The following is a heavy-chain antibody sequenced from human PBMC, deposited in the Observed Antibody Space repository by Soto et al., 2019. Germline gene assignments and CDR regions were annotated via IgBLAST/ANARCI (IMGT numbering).Heavy chain of an antibody. Sequence: QVQLVQSGAEVKKPGSSVKVSCKASGGTFSSYAISWVRQAPGQGLEWMGGIIPIFGTANYAQKFQGRVTITADESTSTAHMELSSLRSEDTAVYYCARDPQAAAGFYYFDYWGQGTLVTVSS. CDR2: IIPIFGTA. CDR3: ARDPQAAAGFYYFDY. CDR1: GGTFSSYA. D-gene: IGHD6-13*01. V-gene: IGHV1-69*01. J-gene: IGHJ4*02.